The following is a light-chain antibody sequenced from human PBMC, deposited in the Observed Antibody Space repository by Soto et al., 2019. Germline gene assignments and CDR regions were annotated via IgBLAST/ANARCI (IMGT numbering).Light chain of an antibody. J-gene: IGLJ1*01. V-gene: IGLV1-44*01. CDR1: TRNIGDHT. Sequence: QSALTQPPSVSGTPGQGVTLSCSGSTRNIGDHTVTWYQLLPGTAPKVLVYVNNKRPSGVPDRFSGSKSGTSASLAISGLQSEDVADYYCAAWDGNLEGHVFGPGTKVTV. CDR2: VNN. CDR3: AAWDGNLEGHV.